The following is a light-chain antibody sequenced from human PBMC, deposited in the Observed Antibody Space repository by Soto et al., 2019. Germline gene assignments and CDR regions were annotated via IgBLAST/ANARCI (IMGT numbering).Light chain of an antibody. CDR2: SAS. V-gene: IGKV1-39*01. J-gene: IGKJ1*01. CDR1: QSISSY. Sequence: DIQMTQSPSSLSASVGDRVTITCRASQSISSYLNWYQQKPGKAPKLLIYSASTLQYGVPSRFSGSGSGTDFTLSINNLQPEDFASYYCLQDFIDPQTFGQGTKVDIK. CDR3: LQDFIDPQT.